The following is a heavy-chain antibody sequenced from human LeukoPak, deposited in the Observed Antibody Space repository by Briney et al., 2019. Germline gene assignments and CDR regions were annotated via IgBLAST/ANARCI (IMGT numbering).Heavy chain of an antibody. J-gene: IGHJ4*02. V-gene: IGHV6-1*01. CDR3: ARTVGLYYVDY. CDR1: GDSVSSAA. D-gene: IGHD1-26*01. Sequence: SQTLSLTCAISGDSVSSAAWNWIRQSPSRGLEWLGRTYYRSKWYNDYAVSVKSRITINPDTSKNQFSLHLNSVTPEDTAIYYCARTVGLYYVDYWGPGTLVTVSS. CDR2: TYYRSKWYN.